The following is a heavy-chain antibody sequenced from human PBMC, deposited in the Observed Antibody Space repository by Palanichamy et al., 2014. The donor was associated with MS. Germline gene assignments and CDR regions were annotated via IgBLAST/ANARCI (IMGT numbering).Heavy chain of an antibody. CDR1: RGSISSGGHS. CDR2: IYHSGST. D-gene: IGHD3-16*01. Sequence: QLQLQESGSGLVKPSQTLSLTCAVSRGSISSGGHSWSWIRQPPGKGLEWIGYIYHSGSTYYNPSLKSRVIMSVDRSNNQFSLNLSSVTAADTAVYYCARGGTFGGITLNYFDHWGQGTLVTVSS. V-gene: IGHV4-30-2*01. CDR3: ARGGTFGGITLNYFDH. J-gene: IGHJ4*02.